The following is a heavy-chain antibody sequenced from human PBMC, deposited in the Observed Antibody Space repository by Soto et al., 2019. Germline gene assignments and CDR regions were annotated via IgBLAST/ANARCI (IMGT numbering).Heavy chain of an antibody. V-gene: IGHV3-49*03. D-gene: IGHD3-22*01. CDR2: IRSKAYGGTT. J-gene: IGHJ3*02. Sequence: GGSLRLSCTASGFTFGDYAMSWFRQAPGKGLEWVGFIRSKAYGGTTEYAASVKGRFTISRDDSKSIAYLQMNSLKTEDTAVYYCTRPLYDSSGYSAFDIWGQGTMVTVSS. CDR3: TRPLYDSSGYSAFDI. CDR1: GFTFGDYA.